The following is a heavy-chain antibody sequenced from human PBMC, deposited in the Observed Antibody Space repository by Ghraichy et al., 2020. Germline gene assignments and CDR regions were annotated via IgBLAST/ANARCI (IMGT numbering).Heavy chain of an antibody. CDR2: IYWDDDK. CDR3: VHTFVKGWYGFDY. CDR1: GFSLSTSGVG. J-gene: IGHJ4*02. V-gene: IGHV2-5*02. Sequence: SGPTLVKPTQTLTLTCAFSGFSLSTSGVGVAWIRQPPGKALEWLALIYWDDDKRYSPSLMSRLTITQDTSKNQVVLTIVNMDPVDKATYYCVHTFVKGWYGFDYWGQGSLVTVSS. D-gene: IGHD6-19*01.